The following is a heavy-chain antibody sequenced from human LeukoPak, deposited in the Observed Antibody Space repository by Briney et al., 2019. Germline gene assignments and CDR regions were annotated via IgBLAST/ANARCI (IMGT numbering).Heavy chain of an antibody. Sequence: ASVKVSCKASGYTFTSYDINWVRQATGQGLEWMRWMNPNSGNTGYAQKFQGRVTMTRNASISTAYMELSSLRSEDTAVYYCARGQYCTNGVCLDPWGQGTLVTVSS. V-gene: IGHV1-8*01. CDR3: ARGQYCTNGVCLDP. CDR1: GYTFTSYD. D-gene: IGHD2-8*01. CDR2: MNPNSGNT. J-gene: IGHJ5*02.